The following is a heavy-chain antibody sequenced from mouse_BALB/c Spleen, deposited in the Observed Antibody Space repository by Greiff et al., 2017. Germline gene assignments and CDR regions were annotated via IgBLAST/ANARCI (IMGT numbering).Heavy chain of an antibody. Sequence: VQLQQSAAELARPGASVKMSCKASGYTFTSYTMPWVKQRPGQGLEWIGYINPSSGYTEYNQKFKDKTTLTADKSSSTAYMQLSSLTSEDSAVYYCARGSYRYFDYWGQGTTLTVSS. J-gene: IGHJ2*01. CDR2: INPSSGYT. D-gene: IGHD2-14*01. V-gene: IGHV1-4*02. CDR1: GYTFTSYT. CDR3: ARGSYRYFDY.